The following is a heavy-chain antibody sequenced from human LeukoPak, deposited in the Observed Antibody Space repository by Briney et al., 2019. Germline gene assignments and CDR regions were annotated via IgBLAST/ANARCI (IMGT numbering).Heavy chain of an antibody. CDR3: ARSLTSLGRGY. D-gene: IGHD3-10*01. CDR1: GFTFSSYW. J-gene: IGHJ4*02. V-gene: IGHV3-74*01. Sequence: GGSLRLSCAASGFTFSSYWMHWVRRAPGKGLVWVSRINGDGSTTSYADSVKGRFTISRDNAKNSLYLQMNSLRAEDTAVYYCARSLTSLGRGYWGQGTLVTVSS. CDR2: INGDGSTT.